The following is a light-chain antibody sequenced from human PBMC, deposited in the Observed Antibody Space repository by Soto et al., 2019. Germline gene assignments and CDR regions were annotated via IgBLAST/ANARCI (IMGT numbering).Light chain of an antibody. J-gene: IGLJ3*02. Sequence: QSALTQPASVSGSPGQSITISCTGTSNDVGGYNYVSWYQQHPGKAPKLVIYEVTNRPSGISYRFSASKSGNTASLTISGLQAEDEADYYCSSYTGSSPWVFGGGTKLTVL. CDR3: SSYTGSSPWV. CDR1: SNDVGGYNY. V-gene: IGLV2-14*01. CDR2: EVT.